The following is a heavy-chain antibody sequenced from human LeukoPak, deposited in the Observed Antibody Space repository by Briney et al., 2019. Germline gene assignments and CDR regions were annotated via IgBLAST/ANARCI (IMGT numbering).Heavy chain of an antibody. CDR3: ARRDYDLGFDP. CDR1: GVSISSGSYY. CDR2: IYTSGST. D-gene: IGHD3-22*01. J-gene: IGHJ5*02. Sequence: SETLSLTCTVSGVSISSGSYYWSWIRQPAGKGLEWIGRIYTSGSTNYNPSLKSRVTISVDTSKNQFSLKLSSVTAADTAVYYCARRDYDLGFDPWGQGTLVTVSS. V-gene: IGHV4-61*02.